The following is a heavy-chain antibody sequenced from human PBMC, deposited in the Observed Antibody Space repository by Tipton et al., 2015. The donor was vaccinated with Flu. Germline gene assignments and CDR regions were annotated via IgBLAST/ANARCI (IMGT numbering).Heavy chain of an antibody. D-gene: IGHD6-6*01. V-gene: IGHV3-9*01. CDR2: ISWNSGSI. Sequence: CAASGFTFDDYAMHWVRQAPGKGLEWVSGISWNSGSIGYADSVKGRFTISRDNAKNSLYLQMNSLRAEDTALYYCAKGIAARPYYYYYGMDVWGQGTTVTVSS. CDR3: AKGIAARPYYYYYGMDV. J-gene: IGHJ6*02. CDR1: GFTFDDYA.